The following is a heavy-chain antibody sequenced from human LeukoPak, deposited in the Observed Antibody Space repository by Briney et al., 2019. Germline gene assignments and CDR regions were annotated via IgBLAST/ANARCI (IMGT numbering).Heavy chain of an antibody. J-gene: IGHJ3*02. Sequence: KTSETLSLTCTVSGGSISSSSYYWGWIRQPPGKGLEWIGSIYYSGSTYYNPSLKSRVTISVDTSKNQFSLKLSSVTAADTAVYYCAAIGYCSSTSCYADDAFDIWGQGTMVTVCS. D-gene: IGHD2-2*01. CDR2: IYYSGST. CDR1: GGSISSSSYY. CDR3: AAIGYCSSTSCYADDAFDI. V-gene: IGHV4-39*01.